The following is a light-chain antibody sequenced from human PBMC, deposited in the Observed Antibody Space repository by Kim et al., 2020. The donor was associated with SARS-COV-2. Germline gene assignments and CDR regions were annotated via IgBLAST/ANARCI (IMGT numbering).Light chain of an antibody. Sequence: EIVLTQSPGTLSLSPGEGASLSCRASQSVRSNYLAWYQQKPGQAPRLLIYGASSRATGIPDRFSGSGSGTDFTLSISRLEPEDFAVYFCQQYSNSPLTFGGGTKVDIK. J-gene: IGKJ4*01. CDR3: QQYSNSPLT. V-gene: IGKV3-20*01. CDR2: GAS. CDR1: QSVRSNY.